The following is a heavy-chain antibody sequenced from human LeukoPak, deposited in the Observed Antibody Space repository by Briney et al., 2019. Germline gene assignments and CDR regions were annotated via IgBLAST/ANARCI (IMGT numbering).Heavy chain of an antibody. CDR3: ARRLDFLNGGYCYYFDY. CDR2: INHRRST. J-gene: IGHJ4*02. Sequence: SETLSLTCAVYGGSFSGYYWSWIRQPPGKGLEWIGEINHRRSTNYNPSLKSRVTISVDTSKNQFSLKLSSVTAADTAVYYCARRLDFLNGGYCYYFDYWGQGTLVTVSS. CDR1: GGSFSGYY. D-gene: IGHD2-21*01. V-gene: IGHV4-34*01.